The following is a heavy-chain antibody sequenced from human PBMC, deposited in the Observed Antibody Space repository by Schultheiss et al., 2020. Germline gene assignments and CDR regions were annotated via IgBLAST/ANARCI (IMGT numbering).Heavy chain of an antibody. CDR2: IYYSGST. V-gene: IGHV4-4*02. CDR1: GGSISSSNW. CDR3: AYGDYVLSDY. D-gene: IGHD4-17*01. J-gene: IGHJ4*02. Sequence: SETLSLTCTVSGGSISSSNWWSWVRQPPGKGLEWIGYIYYSGSTYYNPSLKSRVTISVDTSKNQFSLKLSSVTAADTAVYYCAYGDYVLSDYWGQGTLVTVSS.